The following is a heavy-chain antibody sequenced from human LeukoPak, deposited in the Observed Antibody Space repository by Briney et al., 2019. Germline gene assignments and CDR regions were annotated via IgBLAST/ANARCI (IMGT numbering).Heavy chain of an antibody. D-gene: IGHD5-24*01. Sequence: GASEKVSCKASRGTFSSYAICWGRQAPGQEVVRMGGSIPIFGTAKYAHKFQGRVTITADKSTSTDHTETRSVRSENTGVYYCARSIPNVEMSTITASDAFYIWGQGKMVTVSS. CDR1: RGTFSSYA. V-gene: IGHV1-69*06. CDR3: ARSIPNVEMSTITASDAFYI. J-gene: IGHJ3*02. CDR2: SIPIFGTA.